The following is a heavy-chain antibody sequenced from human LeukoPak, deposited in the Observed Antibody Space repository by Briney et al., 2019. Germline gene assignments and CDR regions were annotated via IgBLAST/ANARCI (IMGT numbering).Heavy chain of an antibody. Sequence: GGSLRLSCAASGFTFSGSAMHWVRQASGKGLEWVGRIRSKTNSYATTYSASVKGRFTISRDDSKNTAYLQMNSLKTGDTAVYYCAVGDFWSGYYLDWGQGTLVTVSS. CDR3: AVGDFWSGYYLD. V-gene: IGHV3-73*01. CDR1: GFTFSGSA. CDR2: IRSKTNSYAT. D-gene: IGHD3-3*01. J-gene: IGHJ4*02.